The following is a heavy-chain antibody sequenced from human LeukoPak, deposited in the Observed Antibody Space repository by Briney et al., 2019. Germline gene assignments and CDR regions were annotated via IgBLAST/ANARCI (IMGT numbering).Heavy chain of an antibody. CDR1: GGSISSGDYY. Sequence: SETLSLTCTVSGGSISSGDYYWSWIRQPPGKGLEWIGYIYYSGSTYYNPSLKSRVTISVDTSKNQFSLKLSSVTAADTAVYYCARVKGGQWPYDYWGQGTLVTVSS. D-gene: IGHD6-19*01. V-gene: IGHV4-30-4*02. J-gene: IGHJ4*02. CDR2: IYYSGST. CDR3: ARVKGGQWPYDY.